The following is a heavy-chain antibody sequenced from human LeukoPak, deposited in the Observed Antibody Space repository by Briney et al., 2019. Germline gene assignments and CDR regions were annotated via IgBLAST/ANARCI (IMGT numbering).Heavy chain of an antibody. CDR3: PRAQQPGRNCSSTSCSDFDY. Sequence: SETLSLTCTVSGGSISSGRHYWRWIRQPAGKGLKWIGRIYTSGSTNYNPSLTSRVTISVDTSKNQFSLRLRSVTAADTAVSFCPRAQQPGRNCSSTSCSDFDYWGQGTLVTVSS. J-gene: IGHJ4*02. D-gene: IGHD2-2*01. V-gene: IGHV4-61*02. CDR2: IYTSGST. CDR1: GGSISSGRHY.